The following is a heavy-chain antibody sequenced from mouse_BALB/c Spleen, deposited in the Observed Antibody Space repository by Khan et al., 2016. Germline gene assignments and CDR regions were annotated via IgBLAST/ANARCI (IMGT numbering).Heavy chain of an antibody. CDR1: GFTFSNYF. CDR3: SSLDY. Sequence: EVELVESGGGLVKPGGSLKLSCAASGFTFSNYFMYWIRQTPEQRLEWVATINNGGSYTYYPDSVKGRFTISRDNAKNNLYLQMSRLKSEDTAIYYCSSLDYWGQGTSLTVSS. V-gene: IGHV5-4*02. CDR2: INNGGSYT. J-gene: IGHJ2*02.